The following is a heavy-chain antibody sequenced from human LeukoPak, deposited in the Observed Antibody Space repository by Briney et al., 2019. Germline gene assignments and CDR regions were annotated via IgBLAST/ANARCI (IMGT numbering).Heavy chain of an antibody. CDR3: AKEMATIRAFDF. V-gene: IGHV3-30*02. CDR2: IRYDGSNK. D-gene: IGHD5-24*01. CDR1: GFTFSSYG. J-gene: IGHJ3*01. Sequence: AGGSLRLSCAASGFTFSSYGMHWVRQAPGKGLEWVAFIRYDGSNKYYADSVKGRFTISRDNSKNTLYLQMNSLRAEDTAVYYCAKEMATIRAFDFWGQGTMVTVSS.